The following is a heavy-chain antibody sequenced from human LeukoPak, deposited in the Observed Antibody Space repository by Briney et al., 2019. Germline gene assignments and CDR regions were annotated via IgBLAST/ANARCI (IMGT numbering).Heavy chain of an antibody. CDR2: IRYDGSNK. V-gene: IGHV3-30*02. Sequence: PGGSLRLSCAASGFTFSSYSMNWVRQAPGKGLEWVAFIRYDGSNKYYADSVKGRFTISRDNSKNTLYLQMNSLRAEDTAVYYCAKDRGSYGSTDFDYWGQGTLVTVSS. CDR3: AKDRGSYGSTDFDY. D-gene: IGHD5-18*01. CDR1: GFTFSSYS. J-gene: IGHJ4*02.